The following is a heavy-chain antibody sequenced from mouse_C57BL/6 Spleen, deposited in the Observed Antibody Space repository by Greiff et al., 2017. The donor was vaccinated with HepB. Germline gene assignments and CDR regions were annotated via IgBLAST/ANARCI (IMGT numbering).Heavy chain of an antibody. CDR3: ASYPHYHGSTYAIDY. J-gene: IGHJ4*01. D-gene: IGHD1-1*01. Sequence: EVQVVESGGGLVQPGGSLSLSCAASGFTFTDYYMSWVRQPPGKALEWLGFIRNKANGYTTEYSASVKGRFTISRDNSQSILYLQMNAMRAEDRAAYYGASYPHYHGSTYAIDYWGQGTSVTVSS. V-gene: IGHV7-3*01. CDR2: IRNKANGYTT. CDR1: GFTFTDYY.